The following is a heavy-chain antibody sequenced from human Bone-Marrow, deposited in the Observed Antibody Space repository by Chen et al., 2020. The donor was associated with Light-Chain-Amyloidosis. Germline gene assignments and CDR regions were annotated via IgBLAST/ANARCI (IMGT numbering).Heavy chain of an antibody. CDR3: VRDRAVITTHEYFEH. J-gene: IGHJ1*01. CDR2: IKEDGSEK. Sequence: EVQLVESGGGLVQPEGSLRLSCAASGFTFSSYWMTWVRQAPGKGLEWVANIKEDGSEKDYVDSVKGRFTISRDNAKNSLYLQMNSLRAEDTAVYYCVRDRAVITTHEYFEHWGQGTLVTVSS. D-gene: IGHD3-22*01. CDR1: GFTFSSYW. V-gene: IGHV3-7*01.